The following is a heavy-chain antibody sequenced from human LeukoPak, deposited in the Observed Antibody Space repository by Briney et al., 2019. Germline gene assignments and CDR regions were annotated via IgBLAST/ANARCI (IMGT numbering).Heavy chain of an antibody. D-gene: IGHD6-6*01. V-gene: IGHV4-38-2*01. CDR1: GYSISNGYY. Sequence: PSETLSLTCSDSGYSISNGYYWGWIRQPPGKGLEWVANVYRDGNTYYSPSLESRVTISVDTSKNQFFLRLSSVTAADTAVYYCARLAALRGFYYYMDVWGKGATVTVSS. CDR3: ARLAALRGFYYYMDV. J-gene: IGHJ6*03. CDR2: VYRDGNT.